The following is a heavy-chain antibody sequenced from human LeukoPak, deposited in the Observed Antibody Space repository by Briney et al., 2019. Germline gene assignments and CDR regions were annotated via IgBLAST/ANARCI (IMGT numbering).Heavy chain of an antibody. D-gene: IGHD6-13*01. CDR1: GVSITSYY. J-gene: IGHJ2*01. CDR2: IYHSGST. Sequence: SETLSLTCTVSGVSITSYYWSWIRQPPGKGLEWIGYIYHSGSTNYNPSLKSRVTISVDTSKNQFSLKLSSVTAADTAVYYCARVYYSNSYDYWYFDLWGRGTLVTVSS. V-gene: IGHV4-59*08. CDR3: ARVYYSNSYDYWYFDL.